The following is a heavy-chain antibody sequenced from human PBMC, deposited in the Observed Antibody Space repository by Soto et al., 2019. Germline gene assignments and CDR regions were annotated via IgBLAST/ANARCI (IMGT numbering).Heavy chain of an antibody. CDR1: RFTFRNFG. Sequence: LRLSCAASRFTFRNFGLHWVRQAPGHGLAWVAVISYDGSNKYYADSVKGRFTNSRDNSKNTLYLQMNSLRAEDLGVYYCAKVRGYSGLDPPPYYYGMDVWGQGTTVTVSS. J-gene: IGHJ6*02. CDR2: ISYDGSNK. V-gene: IGHV3-30*18. D-gene: IGHD5-12*01. CDR3: AKVRGYSGLDPPPYYYGMDV.